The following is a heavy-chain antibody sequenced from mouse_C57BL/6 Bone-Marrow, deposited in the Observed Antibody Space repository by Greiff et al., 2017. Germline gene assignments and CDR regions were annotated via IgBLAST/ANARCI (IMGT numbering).Heavy chain of an antibody. J-gene: IGHJ1*03. CDR1: GYAFSSSW. Sequence: QVQLQQSGPELVKPGASVKISCKASGYAFSSSWMNWVKQRPGKGLEWIGRIYPGDGDTNYNGKFKGKATLTADKSSSTAYMQLSSLTSEDSAVYFCARSHYYGSSHGYFDVWGTGTTVTVSS. V-gene: IGHV1-82*01. CDR2: IYPGDGDT. D-gene: IGHD1-1*01. CDR3: ARSHYYGSSHGYFDV.